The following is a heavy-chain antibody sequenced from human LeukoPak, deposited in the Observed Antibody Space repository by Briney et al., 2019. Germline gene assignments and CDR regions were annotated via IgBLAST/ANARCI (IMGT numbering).Heavy chain of an antibody. V-gene: IGHV1-2*02. Sequence: ASVKVSCKASGYTFTGYYMHWVRQAPGQGLEWVGWINPNSGGTNYAQKFQGRVTMTRDTSISTAYMELSRLRSDDTAVYYCARDMYYDFWSGYYPGHGMDVWGQGTTVTVSS. J-gene: IGHJ6*02. CDR2: INPNSGGT. CDR1: GYTFTGYY. D-gene: IGHD3-3*01. CDR3: ARDMYYDFWSGYYPGHGMDV.